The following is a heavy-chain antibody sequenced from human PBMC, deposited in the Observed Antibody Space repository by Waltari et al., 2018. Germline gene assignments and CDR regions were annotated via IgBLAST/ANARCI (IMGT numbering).Heavy chain of an antibody. CDR3: ARDLGSGWYYFDS. V-gene: IGHV3-30-3*01. Sequence: QVQLVESGGGVVRPGGSLRLSCTDSGFTFSQYTMHWVRQAPGKGLEWVAITSHDGANKYYAGSVVGRFTISRDNSKNTVYLQMNSLRVEDTAVYYCARDLGSGWYYFDSCGQGTLVTVSS. CDR2: TSHDGANK. J-gene: IGHJ4*02. CDR1: GFTFSQYT. D-gene: IGHD6-19*01.